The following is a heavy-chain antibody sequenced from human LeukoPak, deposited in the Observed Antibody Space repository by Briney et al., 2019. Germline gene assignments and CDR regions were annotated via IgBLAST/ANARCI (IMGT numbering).Heavy chain of an antibody. Sequence: GESLKISCKGSGYIFTNYWIGWVRQMPGIGLEWMGIIYPGDSDFKYSPSFQGQVTISADKSISTAYLQWGSLKASDTAMYYCARGEMATTHPYFDYWGQGTLVTVSS. CDR3: ARGEMATTHPYFDY. V-gene: IGHV5-51*01. CDR2: IYPGDSDF. J-gene: IGHJ4*02. CDR1: GYIFTNYW. D-gene: IGHD5-24*01.